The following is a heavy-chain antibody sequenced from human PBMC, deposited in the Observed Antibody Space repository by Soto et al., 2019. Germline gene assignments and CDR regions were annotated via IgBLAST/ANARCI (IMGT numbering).Heavy chain of an antibody. CDR1: GFMFSSYR. Sequence: EEQLVESGGGLVKRGGSLRLSCAASGFMFSSYRMNWVRQAPGKGLEWVSSINSGGTYRYYADSVQGRFTISRNNARNSLYLEMNSLGVEDTAVYYCARDLTTYGSPHFDYWGQGTLVTVCS. V-gene: IGHV3-21*06. D-gene: IGHD3-10*01. CDR3: ARDLTTYGSPHFDY. CDR2: INSGGTYR. J-gene: IGHJ4*02.